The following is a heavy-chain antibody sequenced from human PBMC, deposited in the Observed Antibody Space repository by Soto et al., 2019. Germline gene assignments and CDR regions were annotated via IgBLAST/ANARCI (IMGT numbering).Heavy chain of an antibody. CDR2: IIPMFGSA. J-gene: IGHJ5*02. CDR3: ARMATFGSLNWFDP. Sequence: SVKVSCQASGGSFISFAFSWVRQAPGQGLEWMGGIIPMFGSANYAQEFQGRVTMTRDISIATAYMELSSLRSDDTAIYYCARMATFGSLNWFDPWGQGTLVTVSS. V-gene: IGHV1-69*05. CDR1: GGSFISFA. D-gene: IGHD3-16*01.